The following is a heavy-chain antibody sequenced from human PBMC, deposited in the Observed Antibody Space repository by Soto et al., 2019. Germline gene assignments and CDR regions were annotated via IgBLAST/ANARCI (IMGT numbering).Heavy chain of an antibody. J-gene: IGHJ6*02. Sequence: PSETLSLTCTVSGGSVSGHYWTWIRQPAGKGLEWIGRIYSTGTTDYNPSLGSRLSMSVDTSKNQFSLKLTSVSAADTAVYFCAREKDYYYSAMDVWGQGTTVT. CDR1: GGSVSGHY. V-gene: IGHV4-4*07. D-gene: IGHD3-22*01. CDR2: IYSTGTT. CDR3: AREKDYYYSAMDV.